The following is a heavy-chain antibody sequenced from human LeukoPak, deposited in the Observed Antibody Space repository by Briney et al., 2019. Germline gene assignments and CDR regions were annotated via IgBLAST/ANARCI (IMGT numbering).Heavy chain of an antibody. CDR3: ARLRRLTIAVAENYFDY. J-gene: IGHJ4*02. Sequence: GGSLRLSCAASGFTFSNYAMHWVRQAPGKGLESVSSINGNGDSTYYAKFVNGRFSISRDNSKTTLYLQMNSLRAEDTAVYYCARLRRLTIAVAENYFDYWGQGTLVTVSS. V-gene: IGHV3-64*01. CDR2: INGNGDST. CDR1: GFTFSNYA. D-gene: IGHD6-19*01.